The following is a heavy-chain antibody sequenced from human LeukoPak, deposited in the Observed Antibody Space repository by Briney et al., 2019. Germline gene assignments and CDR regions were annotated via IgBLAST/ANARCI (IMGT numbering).Heavy chain of an antibody. Sequence: ASVKVSCEASGYTFTGYYMHWVPQAPGQGLEWMGYMRPASGDSNFAHKFQDRVTMTRDTSITTAYLELSRVTSDDTAVYFCSTEYKYCTTTACDDYCGQGTLVTVSS. V-gene: IGHV1-2*02. CDR1: GYTFTGYY. J-gene: IGHJ4*02. CDR2: MRPASGDS. D-gene: IGHD2-8*01. CDR3: STEYKYCTTTACDDY.